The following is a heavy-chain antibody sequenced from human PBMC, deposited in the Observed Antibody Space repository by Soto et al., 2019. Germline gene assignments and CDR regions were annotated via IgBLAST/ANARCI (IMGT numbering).Heavy chain of an antibody. Sequence: ASVKVSCKASGVTFSSYAISWVRQAPGQGLEWMGGIIPIFGTANYAQKFQDRVTITADESTSTAYMELSSLRSEDTAVYYCARTALAYYDILTGYYNWFDPWGQGTLVTVSS. CDR1: GVTFSSYA. CDR3: ARTALAYYDILTGYYNWFDP. V-gene: IGHV1-69*13. D-gene: IGHD3-9*01. J-gene: IGHJ5*02. CDR2: IIPIFGTA.